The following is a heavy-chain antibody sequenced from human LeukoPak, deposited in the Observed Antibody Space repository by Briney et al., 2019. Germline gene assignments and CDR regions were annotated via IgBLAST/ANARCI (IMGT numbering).Heavy chain of an antibody. CDR3: ARDYGDYPLYFDY. J-gene: IGHJ4*02. CDR2: IIPILSIA. CDR1: GGTFSSYA. D-gene: IGHD4-17*01. V-gene: IGHV1-69*04. Sequence: SVKVSCKASGGTFSSYAISWVRQAPGQGLEWMGRIIPILSIANYAQKFQGRVTITADKSTSTAYMELSSLRSEDTAVYYCARDYGDYPLYFDYWGQGTLVTVSS.